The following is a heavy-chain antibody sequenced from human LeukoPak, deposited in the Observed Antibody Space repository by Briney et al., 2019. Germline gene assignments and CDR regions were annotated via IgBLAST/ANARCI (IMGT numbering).Heavy chain of an antibody. D-gene: IGHD2-21*02. J-gene: IGHJ4*02. Sequence: MPSETLSLTCAVSGGSISSSNWWSWVRQPPGKGLEWTGEIYHSGSTNYNPSLKSRVTISVDKSKNQFSLKLSSVTAADTAVYYCARWAQVVTATTYYFDYWGQGTLVTVSS. CDR3: ARWAQVVTATTYYFDY. CDR1: GGSISSSNW. V-gene: IGHV4-4*02. CDR2: IYHSGST.